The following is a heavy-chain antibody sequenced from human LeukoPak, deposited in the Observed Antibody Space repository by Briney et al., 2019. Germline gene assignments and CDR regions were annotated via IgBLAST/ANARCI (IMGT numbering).Heavy chain of an antibody. Sequence: SGTLSLTCTVSGGSISSYYWSWIRQPPGKGLEWIGYIYYSGSTNYNPSLKSRVTISVDTSKNQFSLKLSSVTAADTAVYYCASSIQLWLSGFDYWGQGTLVTVSS. J-gene: IGHJ4*02. CDR1: GGSISSYY. CDR2: IYYSGST. CDR3: ASSIQLWLSGFDY. D-gene: IGHD5-18*01. V-gene: IGHV4-59*01.